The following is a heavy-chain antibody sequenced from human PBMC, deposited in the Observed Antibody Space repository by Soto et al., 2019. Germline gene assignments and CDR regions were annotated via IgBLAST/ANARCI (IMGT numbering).Heavy chain of an antibody. J-gene: IGHJ3*01. Sequence: PGESLKISCRGSGYYSSSYWIAWVRQMSGKGLEWVGSVYVSDSETKYSPSFQGQVTISADKYTNTAYLYWSSLKASDTAMYYCARRGTLSGRDAFDVWGDGTMVTVSS. D-gene: IGHD5-12*01. CDR3: ARRGTLSGRDAFDV. CDR1: GYYSSSYW. V-gene: IGHV5-51*03. CDR2: VYVSDSET.